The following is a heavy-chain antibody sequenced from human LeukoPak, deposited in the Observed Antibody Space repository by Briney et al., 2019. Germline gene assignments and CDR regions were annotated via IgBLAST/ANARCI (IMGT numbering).Heavy chain of an antibody. Sequence: ASVKVSCKTSGYNFTNYYMHWVRQAPGHGLEGMGIMNPSGDTTTYAEKFQGRVNMTRDTSTSTVYMELSSLRSEDTAVYSCARGGALRYFEWFSAYWGQGTLVTVSS. CDR1: GYNFTNYY. V-gene: IGHV1-46*01. J-gene: IGHJ4*02. D-gene: IGHD3-9*01. CDR3: ARGGALRYFEWFSAY. CDR2: MNPSGDTT.